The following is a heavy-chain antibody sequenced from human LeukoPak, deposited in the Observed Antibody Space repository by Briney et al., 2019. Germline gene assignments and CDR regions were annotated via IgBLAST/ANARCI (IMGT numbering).Heavy chain of an antibody. Sequence: GGSLRLSCAASGFTFSIYAMSCVRQAPGKGLEWVSSISNSSSYIFYADSVKGRFTISRDNAKNSLYLQMNSLRAEDTAVYYCARALPSPLYSGSYADAFDIWGQGTMVTVSS. CDR2: ISNSSSYI. V-gene: IGHV3-21*01. CDR3: ARALPSPLYSGSYADAFDI. J-gene: IGHJ3*02. D-gene: IGHD1-26*01. CDR1: GFTFSIYA.